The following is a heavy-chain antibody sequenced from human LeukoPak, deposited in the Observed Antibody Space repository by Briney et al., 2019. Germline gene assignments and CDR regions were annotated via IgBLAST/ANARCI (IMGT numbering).Heavy chain of an antibody. CDR1: GFTFSSYG. Sequence: GGSLRLSCAASGFTFSSYGMHRVRQAPGKGLEWVSSISSSSSYIYYADSVKGRFTISRDNAKNSLYLQMNSLRAEDTAVYYCASIAAGTPLFDYWGQGTLVTVSS. V-gene: IGHV3-21*01. CDR3: ASIAAGTPLFDY. D-gene: IGHD6-13*01. CDR2: ISSSSSYI. J-gene: IGHJ4*02.